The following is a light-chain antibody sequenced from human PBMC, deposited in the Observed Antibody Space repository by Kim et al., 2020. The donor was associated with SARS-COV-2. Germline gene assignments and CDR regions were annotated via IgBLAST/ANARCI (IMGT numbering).Light chain of an antibody. CDR2: QDK. CDR3: QAWDSGIV. J-gene: IGLJ2*01. V-gene: IGLV3-1*01. CDR1: KLGDKY. Sequence: SVSPGQTAHITCSGDKLGDKYVCWYQQTAGQSPVLVIYQDKKRPSGIPEGFSGSNSGNTAPLTISGTQATDEADYYCQAWDSGIVFGGGTQLTVL.